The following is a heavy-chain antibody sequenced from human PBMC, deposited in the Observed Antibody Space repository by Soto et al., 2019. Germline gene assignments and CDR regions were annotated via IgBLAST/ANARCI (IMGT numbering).Heavy chain of an antibody. Sequence: PGESLKISCKGSGYTFTNHWIGWVRQMPGKGLEWMGFIYPGDSDTRYSPSFQGQVTFSADKSISTAYLQWSSLKASDTAIYYCATHTLIGYSSGMDVWGQGTTVTVSS. CDR1: GYTFTNHW. J-gene: IGHJ6*02. CDR2: IYPGDSDT. V-gene: IGHV5-51*01. D-gene: IGHD3-9*01. CDR3: ATHTLIGYSSGMDV.